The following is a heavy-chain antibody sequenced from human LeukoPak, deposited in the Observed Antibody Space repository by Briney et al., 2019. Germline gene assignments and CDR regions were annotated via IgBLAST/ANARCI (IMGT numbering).Heavy chain of an antibody. CDR3: AKVSITPGTTVTGNYYFDY. V-gene: IGHV3-23*01. CDR2: ISGSGGST. Sequence: GGSLRLSCAASGFTFSSYAMSWVRQAPGKELEWVSAISGSGGSTYYADSVKGRFTISRDNSKNTLYLQMNSLRAEDTAVYYCAKVSITPGTTVTGNYYFDYWGQGTLVTVSS. J-gene: IGHJ4*02. CDR1: GFTFSSYA. D-gene: IGHD4-17*01.